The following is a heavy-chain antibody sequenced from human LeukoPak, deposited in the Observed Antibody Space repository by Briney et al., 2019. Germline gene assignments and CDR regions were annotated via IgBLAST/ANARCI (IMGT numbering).Heavy chain of an antibody. CDR1: GFTVGYNY. CDR2: ISGSGGST. J-gene: IGHJ4*02. V-gene: IGHV3-23*01. CDR3: AKVSVGATEDY. Sequence: PGGSLRLSCAASGFTVGYNYMTWVRQAPGKGLEWVSAISGSGGSTYYADSVKGRFTISRDNSKNTLYLQMNSLRAEDTAVYYCAKVSVGATEDYWGQGTLVTVSS. D-gene: IGHD1-26*01.